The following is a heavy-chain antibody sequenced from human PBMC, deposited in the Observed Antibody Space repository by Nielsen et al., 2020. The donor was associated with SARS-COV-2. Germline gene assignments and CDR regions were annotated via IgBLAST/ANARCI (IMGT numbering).Heavy chain of an antibody. J-gene: IGHJ4*02. CDR3: MSVWD. CDR1: GFTFSSYS. D-gene: IGHD1-26*01. V-gene: IGHV3-7*01. Sequence: GESLKISCAASGFTFSSYSMNWVRQAPGKGLEWVANIKQDGSEKYYVDSVKGRFTISRDNAKNSLYLQMNSLRAEDTAVYYCMSVWDWGQGTLVTVSS. CDR2: IKQDGSEK.